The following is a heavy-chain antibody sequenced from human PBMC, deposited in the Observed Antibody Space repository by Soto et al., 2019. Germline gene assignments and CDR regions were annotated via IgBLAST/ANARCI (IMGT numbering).Heavy chain of an antibody. J-gene: IGHJ6*02. CDR3: ARSISHYYYYGMDV. D-gene: IGHD3-3*02. CDR1: GYSISSSNW. CDR2: IYYSGST. Sequence: QVQLQESGPGLVKPSDTLSLTCAVSGYSISSSNWWRWIRQPPGKGLEWIGYIYYSGSTYYNPSLKSRVTMSVDTSKNHFSLKLSSVTAVDTAVYYCARSISHYYYYGMDVWGQGTTVTVSS. V-gene: IGHV4-28*01.